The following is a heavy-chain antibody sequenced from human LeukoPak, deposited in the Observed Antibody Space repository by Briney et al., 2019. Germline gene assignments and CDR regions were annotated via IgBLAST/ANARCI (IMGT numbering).Heavy chain of an antibody. CDR2: ISGSGGST. CDR1: GFTFSSYA. J-gene: IGHJ4*02. Sequence: GGSLRLSCAASGFTFSSYAMSWVCQAPGKGLEWVSAISGSGGSTYYADSVKGRFTISRDNSKNTLYLQMNSLRAEDTAVYYCAKGGYSGYDLSLPFDYWGQGTLVTVSS. CDR3: AKGGYSGYDLSLPFDY. V-gene: IGHV3-23*01. D-gene: IGHD5-12*01.